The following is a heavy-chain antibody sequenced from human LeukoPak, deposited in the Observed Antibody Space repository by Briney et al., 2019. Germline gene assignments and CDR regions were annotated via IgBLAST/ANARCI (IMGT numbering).Heavy chain of an antibody. CDR3: ARVDVLMVYARLDY. Sequence: GASVKVSCKASGYTFTGYYMHWVRQAPGQGLEWMGWMNPNIGGTKYAQKFQGRVTLTRDTSISTAYMELSRLRSDDTAVYYCARVDVLMVYARLDYWGQGTLVTVSS. V-gene: IGHV1-2*02. CDR2: MNPNIGGT. D-gene: IGHD2-8*01. CDR1: GYTFTGYY. J-gene: IGHJ4*02.